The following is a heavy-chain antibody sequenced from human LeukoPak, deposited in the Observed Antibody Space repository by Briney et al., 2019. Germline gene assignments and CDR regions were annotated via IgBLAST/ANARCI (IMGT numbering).Heavy chain of an antibody. CDR3: ARVGGYCSGGSCYSGAIPFDY. D-gene: IGHD2-15*01. V-gene: IGHV4-39*07. J-gene: IGHJ4*02. CDR1: GGSISSSSYY. Sequence: SETLSLTCTVSGGSISSSSYYWGWIRQPPGKGLEWIGSIYYSGSTYYNPSLKSRVTISVDASKNQFSLKLSSVTAADTAVYYCARVGGYCSGGSCYSGAIPFDYWGQGTLVTVSS. CDR2: IYYSGST.